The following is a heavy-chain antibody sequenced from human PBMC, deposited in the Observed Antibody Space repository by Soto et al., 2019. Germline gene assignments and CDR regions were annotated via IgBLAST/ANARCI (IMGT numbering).Heavy chain of an antibody. J-gene: IGHJ4*02. CDR2: IWYDGSNK. CDR1: GFTFSSYG. CDR3: ARGYSYVDY. D-gene: IGHD5-18*01. Sequence: QVQLVESGGGVVQPGRSLRLSCAASGFTFSSYGMHWVRQAPGKGLEWVAVIWYDGSNKYYADSVKGRFTISRDNSKTKLYLQMNSLRAEDTAVYYCARGYSYVDYWGQGTLVTVSS. V-gene: IGHV3-33*01.